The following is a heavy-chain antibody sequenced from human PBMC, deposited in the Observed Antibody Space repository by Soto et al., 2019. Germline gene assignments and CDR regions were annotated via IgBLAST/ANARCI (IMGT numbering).Heavy chain of an antibody. CDR1: GDSVSSVLFH. Sequence: SETLSLTCTVSGDSVSSVLFHWASLRRPPGKGLEWIGYFYNGGSTYYSPSLERRIHMSLDATRNYYYLSLTSVTAADTAVDFCVRAPVALARISYLDYWGQGKLVTVSS. V-gene: IGHV4-30-4*01. J-gene: IGHJ4*02. CDR2: FYNGGST. CDR3: VRAPVALARISYLDY.